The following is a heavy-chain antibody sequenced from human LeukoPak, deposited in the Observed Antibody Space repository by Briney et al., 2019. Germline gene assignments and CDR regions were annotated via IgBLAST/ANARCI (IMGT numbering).Heavy chain of an antibody. CDR3: AEDAYSRGDY. Sequence: GGSLRLSCAASGLSFSSHWMSWVRQAPGKGLEWVANINQDGSVINYVGSVKGRFTISRDNAENSLYLQMNSLRGDDTALYYCAEDAYSRGDYWGQGTLVTVSS. CDR1: GLSFSSHW. V-gene: IGHV3-7*01. CDR2: INQDGSVI. D-gene: IGHD2-21*01. J-gene: IGHJ4*02.